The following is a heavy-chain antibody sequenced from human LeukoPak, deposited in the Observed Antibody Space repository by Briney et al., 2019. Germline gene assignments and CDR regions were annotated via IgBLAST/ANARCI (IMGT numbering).Heavy chain of an antibody. CDR1: GGSISSYY. CDR2: IYYSGST. D-gene: IGHD6-19*01. J-gene: IGHJ4*02. CDR3: ARDRGYSSGWSN. Sequence: SETLSLTCTVSGGSISSYYWSWIRQPPGKGLEWIGYIYYSGSTNYNPSLKSRVTMSVDTSKNQFSLKLSSVTAADTAVYYCARDRGYSSGWSNWGQGTLVTVSS. V-gene: IGHV4-59*12.